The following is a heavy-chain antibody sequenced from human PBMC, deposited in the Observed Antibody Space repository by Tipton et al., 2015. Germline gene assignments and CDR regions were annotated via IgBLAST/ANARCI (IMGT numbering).Heavy chain of an antibody. J-gene: IGHJ6*02. Sequence: GLVKPSETLSLTCAVSAYSISSDYYWGWIRQPPGKGLEWIGSISHSGNTYYNPSLKSRVTISIDTSKNQFSLKLTSVTAADTAVYYCARDLEHGMDVWGQGTTVTVSS. V-gene: IGHV4-38-2*02. D-gene: IGHD5-24*01. CDR3: ARDLEHGMDV. CDR2: ISHSGNT. CDR1: AYSISSDYY.